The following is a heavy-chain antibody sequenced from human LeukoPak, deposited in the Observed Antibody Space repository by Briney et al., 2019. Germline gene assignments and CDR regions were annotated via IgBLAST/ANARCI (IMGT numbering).Heavy chain of an antibody. J-gene: IGHJ6*02. V-gene: IGHV3-13*01. D-gene: IGHD6-13*01. CDR1: GFTFSSYD. CDR3: ARGRAWQQLVNRYGMDV. Sequence: PGRSLRLSCAASGFTFSSYDMHWVRQATGKGLEWVSAIGTAGDTYYPGSVKGRFTISRENAKNSLYLQMNSLRAGDTAVYYCARGRAWQQLVNRYGMDVWGQGTTVTVSS. CDR2: IGTAGDT.